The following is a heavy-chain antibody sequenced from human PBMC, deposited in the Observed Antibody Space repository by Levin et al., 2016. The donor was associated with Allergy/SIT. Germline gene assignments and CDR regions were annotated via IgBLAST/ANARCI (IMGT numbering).Heavy chain of an antibody. D-gene: IGHD6-25*01. J-gene: IGHJ4*02. CDR2: INPNSGDT. Sequence: ASVKVSCKASGYTFTDYYIHWVRQAPGQGLEWMGWINPNSGDTKYVQKFQGRVTLTRDTSISTAYLELSRPGSDDTAVYYCAREWQRTFDYWGQGTLVTVSS. CDR1: GYTFTDYY. V-gene: IGHV1-2*02. CDR3: AREWQRTFDY.